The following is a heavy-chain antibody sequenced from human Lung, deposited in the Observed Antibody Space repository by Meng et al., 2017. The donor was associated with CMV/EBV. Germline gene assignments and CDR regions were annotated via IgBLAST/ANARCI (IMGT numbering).Heavy chain of an antibody. Sequence: XXXSCXASGYAFISYDINWVRQATGQGLEWMGWMNPNSGKTGYAQKFQGRVTITRDISINTAYMEVSSLRSEDTAVYFCARAGGNSNYYYGMDVWGQGTTVTVSS. CDR2: MNPNSGKT. D-gene: IGHD4-23*01. V-gene: IGHV1-8*03. J-gene: IGHJ6*02. CDR3: ARAGGNSNYYYGMDV. CDR1: GYAFISYD.